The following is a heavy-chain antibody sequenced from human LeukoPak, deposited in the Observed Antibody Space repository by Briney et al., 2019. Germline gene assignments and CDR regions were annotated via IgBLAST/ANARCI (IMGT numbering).Heavy chain of an antibody. D-gene: IGHD5-24*01. V-gene: IGHV4-38-2*02. J-gene: IGHJ4*02. CDR2: IYHSGST. CDR3: ASRECAATIENYFDY. CDR1: GYSISSGYY. Sequence: SETLSLTCTVSGYSISSGYYWGWIRQPPGKGLEWIGSIYHSGSTYYNPSLKSRVTISVDTSKNQFSVKLSSVTAADTAVYYCASRECAATIENYFDYWGQGTLVIVSS.